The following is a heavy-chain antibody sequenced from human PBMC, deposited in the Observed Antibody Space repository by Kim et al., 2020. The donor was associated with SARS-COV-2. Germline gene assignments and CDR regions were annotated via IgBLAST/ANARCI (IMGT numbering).Heavy chain of an antibody. V-gene: IGHV3-64D*09. CDR1: GFTFSSYA. CDR2: ISSNGGST. CDR3: VSPKVNYYGSGSYPLY. Sequence: GGSLRLSCSASGFTFSSYAMHWVRQAPGKGLEYVSAISSNGGSTYYADSVKGRFTISRDNSKNTLYLQMSSLRAEDTAVYYCVSPKVNYYGSGSYPLYWGQGTLVTVSS. J-gene: IGHJ4*02. D-gene: IGHD3-10*01.